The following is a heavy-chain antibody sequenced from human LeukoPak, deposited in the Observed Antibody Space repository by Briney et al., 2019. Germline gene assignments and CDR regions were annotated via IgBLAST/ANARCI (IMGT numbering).Heavy chain of an antibody. Sequence: GGSLRLSCAASGFTFSSYAMSWVRQAPRKGLEWVSAISGSGGGTYYADSVKGRFTISRDNSKNSVYLQLNSLRPEDTAMYYCVSMVRGVGYWGQGTLVTVSS. V-gene: IGHV3-23*01. J-gene: IGHJ4*02. CDR2: ISGSGGGT. D-gene: IGHD3-10*01. CDR1: GFTFSSYA. CDR3: VSMVRGVGY.